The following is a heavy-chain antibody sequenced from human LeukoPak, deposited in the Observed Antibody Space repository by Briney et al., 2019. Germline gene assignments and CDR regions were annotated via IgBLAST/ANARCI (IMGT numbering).Heavy chain of an antibody. D-gene: IGHD5-24*01. V-gene: IGHV4-34*01. CDR3: AGGYNLFDY. J-gene: IGHJ4*02. CDR2: INHSGST. Sequence: SETLSLTCAVYGGSFSGYYWSWIRQPPGKGLEWIGEINHSGSTNYNPSLKSRVTISVDMSKNQFSLKLSSVTAADTAVYYCAGGYNLFDYWGQGTLVTVSS. CDR1: GGSFSGYY.